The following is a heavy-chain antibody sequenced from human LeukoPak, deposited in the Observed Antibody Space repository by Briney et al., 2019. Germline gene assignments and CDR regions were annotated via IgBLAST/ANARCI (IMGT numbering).Heavy chain of an antibody. J-gene: IGHJ4*02. D-gene: IGHD1-1*01. CDR3: AKGNWRYFDY. Sequence: PGGSLRLSCAASGFTFSTYVTSWVRQAPGKGLEWVSAIGGSGGSTYYADSVKGRFTISRDNSKNTLYLQMNSLGADDTAVYYCAKGNWRYFDYWGQGTLVTVSS. CDR1: GFTFSTYV. CDR2: IGGSGGST. V-gene: IGHV3-23*01.